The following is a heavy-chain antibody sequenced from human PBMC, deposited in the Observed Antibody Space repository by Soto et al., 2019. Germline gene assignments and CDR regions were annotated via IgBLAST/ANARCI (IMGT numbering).Heavy chain of an antibody. D-gene: IGHD1-20*01. CDR3: ARAAPPRYTWNDFTGFDP. Sequence: QVQLVQSGAEVKKPGSSVKVSCKASGGTFSSYAISWVRQAPGQGLEWMGGIIPIFGTANYAQKFQGRVTITADESTSTAYMELSSLRSEDTAVYYCARAAPPRYTWNDFTGFDPWGQGTLVTVSS. V-gene: IGHV1-69*12. CDR1: GGTFSSYA. CDR2: IIPIFGTA. J-gene: IGHJ5*02.